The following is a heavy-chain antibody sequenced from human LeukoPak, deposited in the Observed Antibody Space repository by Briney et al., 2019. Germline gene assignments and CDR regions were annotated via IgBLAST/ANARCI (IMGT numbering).Heavy chain of an antibody. D-gene: IGHD2-15*01. V-gene: IGHV1-2*02. J-gene: IGHJ5*02. CDR3: ASEYCSGGSCYSDGTGWFDP. CDR1: GYTFTGYY. CDR2: INPNSGGT. Sequence: ASVKLSCKASGYTFTGYYMHWVRQAPGQGLGWMGWINPNSGGTNYAQKFQGRVTMTRDTSISTAYMELSRLRSDDTAVYYCASEYCSGGSCYSDGTGWFDPWGQGTLVTVSS.